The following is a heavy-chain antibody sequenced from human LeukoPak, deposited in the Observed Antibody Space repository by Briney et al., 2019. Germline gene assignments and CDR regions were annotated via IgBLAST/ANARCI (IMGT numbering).Heavy chain of an antibody. CDR2: IYTSGST. D-gene: IGHD3-10*01. J-gene: IGHJ6*02. CDR3: ARDQSITMVRGVIITLDGMDV. Sequence: SETLSLTCTVSGGSISSYYWSWIRQPAGKGLEWIGRIYTSGSTYYNPSLKSRVTMSVDTSKNQFSLKLSSVTAADTAVYYCARDQSITMVRGVIITLDGMDVWGQGTTVTVSS. V-gene: IGHV4-4*07. CDR1: GGSISSYY.